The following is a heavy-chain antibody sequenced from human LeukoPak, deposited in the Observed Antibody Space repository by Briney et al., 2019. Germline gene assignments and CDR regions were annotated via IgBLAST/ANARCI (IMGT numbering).Heavy chain of an antibody. CDR2: ISGSGGST. CDR1: GFTFSSYA. J-gene: IGHJ6*02. Sequence: GGSLRLSCAASGFTFSSYAMSWVRQAPGKGLEWVSAISGSGGSTYYADSVKGRFTISRDNAKNSLYLQMNSLRAEDTALYYCAKEGQQLVREDYYYGMDVWGQGTTVTVSS. D-gene: IGHD6-13*01. CDR3: AKEGQQLVREDYYYGMDV. V-gene: IGHV3-23*01.